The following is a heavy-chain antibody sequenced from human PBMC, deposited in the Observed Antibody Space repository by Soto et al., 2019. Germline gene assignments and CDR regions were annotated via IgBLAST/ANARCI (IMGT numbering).Heavy chain of an antibody. D-gene: IGHD6-6*01. V-gene: IGHV4-34*01. CDR3: ARDLYSSSPY. J-gene: IGHJ4*02. CDR1: GGSFSGYY. CDR2: INHSGST. Sequence: SETLSPTCDVDGGSFSGYYWSWIRQPPGKGLEWIGEINHSGSTNYNPSLKSRVTISVDTSKNQFSLKLSSVTAADTAVYYCARDLYSSSPYWGQGTLVTVSS.